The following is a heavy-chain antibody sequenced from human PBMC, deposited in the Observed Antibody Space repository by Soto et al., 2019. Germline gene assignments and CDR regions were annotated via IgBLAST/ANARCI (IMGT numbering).Heavy chain of an antibody. J-gene: IGHJ5*02. Sequence: QVQLQESGPGLVKPSETLSLTCTVSGGSVSSGNNYWSWIRQPPGKGLEWIGYIYYTGSTSYNPSLKSRVTXSMXXSXHQLSLNLTSVTAADTAVYFCASALYCSGGACSFDPWGQGTLVTVSS. CDR1: GGSVSSGNNY. CDR3: ASALYCSGGACSFDP. V-gene: IGHV4-61*01. D-gene: IGHD2-15*01. CDR2: IYYTGST.